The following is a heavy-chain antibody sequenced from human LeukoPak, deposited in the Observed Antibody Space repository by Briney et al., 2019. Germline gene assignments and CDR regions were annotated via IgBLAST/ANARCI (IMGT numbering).Heavy chain of an antibody. CDR3: ARDLNSPRSVPFYFDY. D-gene: IGHD2-2*01. J-gene: IGHJ4*02. CDR2: IIPIFGTA. CDR1: GGTFSSYA. Sequence: ASVKVSCKASGGTFSSYAISWVRQAPGQGLEWMGRIIPIFGTANYAQKFQGRVTITTDESTSTAYMELSSLRSEDTAVYYCARDLNSPRSVPFYFDYWGQGTLVTVSS. V-gene: IGHV1-69*05.